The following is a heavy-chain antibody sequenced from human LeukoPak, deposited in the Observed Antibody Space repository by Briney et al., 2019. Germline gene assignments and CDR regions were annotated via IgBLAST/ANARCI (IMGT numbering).Heavy chain of an antibody. CDR3: AKEIQIYSSRWYGGVDY. CDR2: IIGSGGIT. D-gene: IGHD6-13*01. J-gene: IGHJ4*02. Sequence: PGGSLRLSCAASGFTFSSYAMSWVRQAPGKGLEWVSGIIGSGGITYYAESVKGRFTISRDNSKNTLYLQMNSLRAEDTAVYYCAKEIQIYSSRWYGGVDYWGQGTLVTVSS. V-gene: IGHV3-23*01. CDR1: GFTFSSYA.